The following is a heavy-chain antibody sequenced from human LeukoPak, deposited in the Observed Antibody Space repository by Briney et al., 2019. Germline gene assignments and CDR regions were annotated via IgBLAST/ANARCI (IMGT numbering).Heavy chain of an antibody. Sequence: PGGSLRLSCAASGFTLSDYYMTWICQAPGKGLEWVSYVSNGGSSSILYADSVKGRFTVFRDYAKNSLYLQMNSLRADDTGVYYCARDKSNKGHDCWGQGTLVTVSS. CDR2: VSNGGSSSI. V-gene: IGHV3-11*01. CDR1: GFTLSDYY. CDR3: ARDKSNKGHDC. J-gene: IGHJ4*02.